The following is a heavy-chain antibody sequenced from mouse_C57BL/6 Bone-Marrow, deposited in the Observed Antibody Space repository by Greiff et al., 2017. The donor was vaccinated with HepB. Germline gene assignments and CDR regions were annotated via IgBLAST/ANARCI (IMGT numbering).Heavy chain of an antibody. V-gene: IGHV10-1*01. J-gene: IGHJ3*01. D-gene: IGHD1-1*01. CDR3: VGGSSYSAWFAY. Sequence: EVQLVESGGGLVQPKGSLKLSCAASGFSFNTYAMNWVRQAPGKGLEWVARIRSKSNNYATYYADSVKDRFTISRDDSESMLYLQMNNLKTEDTAMYYCVGGSSYSAWFAYWGQGTLVTVSA. CDR2: IRSKSNNYAT. CDR1: GFSFNTYA.